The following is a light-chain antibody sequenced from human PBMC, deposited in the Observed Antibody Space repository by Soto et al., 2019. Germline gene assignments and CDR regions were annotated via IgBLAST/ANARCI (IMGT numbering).Light chain of an antibody. V-gene: IGKV3-20*01. CDR1: QSVSSSY. CDR3: QQCGSSPS. CDR2: DTS. J-gene: IGKJ1*01. Sequence: EIVLTQSPGNLSLSPGERATLSCRASQSVSSSYLAWYQQKPGQAPRLLIYDTSSRATGIPDRFSGSGSGTDFTLPISRLEPEDFAVYYCQQCGSSPSFGQGTKVELK.